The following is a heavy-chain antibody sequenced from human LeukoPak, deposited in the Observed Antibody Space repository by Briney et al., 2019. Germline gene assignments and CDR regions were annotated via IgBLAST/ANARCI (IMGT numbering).Heavy chain of an antibody. J-gene: IGHJ4*02. CDR2: MNPNSGNT. CDR3: GFSGRRDN. CDR1: GYTFTSCD. V-gene: IGHV1-8*01. Sequence: ASVKVSCKASGYTFTSCDINWVRQATGQGLEWMGWMNPNSGNTGYGQSFQGRITMTRDISIGTAYMELSNLTSEDTAIYTRGFSGRRDNRGQGTLVTVSA. D-gene: IGHD6-19*01.